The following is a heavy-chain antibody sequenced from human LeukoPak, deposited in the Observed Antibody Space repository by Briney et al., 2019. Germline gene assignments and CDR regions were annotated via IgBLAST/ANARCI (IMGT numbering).Heavy chain of an antibody. CDR2: IFYSGST. CDR3: ARTGPRQLIDY. V-gene: IGHV4-39*07. Sequence: SETLSLTCTVSGGSISTSSYYWGWVRQPPGKGLEWIGNIFYSGSTYYSPSLKSRVTISLDTSRNQFSLKLNSVTAADTAVYYCARTGPRQLIDYWGQGTLVTVSS. D-gene: IGHD6-19*01. J-gene: IGHJ4*02. CDR1: GGSISTSSYY.